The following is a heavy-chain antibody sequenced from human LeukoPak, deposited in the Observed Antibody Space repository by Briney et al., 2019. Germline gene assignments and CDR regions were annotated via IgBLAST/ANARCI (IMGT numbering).Heavy chain of an antibody. J-gene: IGHJ4*02. V-gene: IGHV3-23*01. CDR1: GFICRSYA. CDR2: LSAGGGST. D-gene: IGHD1-7*01. CDR3: AKDLELLPRSGFDY. Sequence: GGSLRLSCAASGFICRSYAMSWVRQAPGKGLEWVSSLSAGGGSTYYADSVKGRFTISRDNSKNTLYLQMNSLRAEDTAVYYCAKDLELLPRSGFDYWGQGTLVTVSS.